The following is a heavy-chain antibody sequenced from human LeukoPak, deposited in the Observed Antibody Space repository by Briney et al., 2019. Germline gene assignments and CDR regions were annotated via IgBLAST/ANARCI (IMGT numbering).Heavy chain of an antibody. CDR2: INHSGSA. J-gene: IGHJ3*02. CDR3: ARDVSVLDAFDI. D-gene: IGHD5/OR15-5a*01. CDR1: GGSFSGYY. V-gene: IGHV4-34*01. Sequence: SETLSLTCAVSGGSFSGYYWTWIRQPPGKGLEWIGEINHSGSANYNPSLKSRVTMSVDTSKNQFSLKLSSVTAADTAVYYCARDVSVLDAFDIWGQGTMVTVSS.